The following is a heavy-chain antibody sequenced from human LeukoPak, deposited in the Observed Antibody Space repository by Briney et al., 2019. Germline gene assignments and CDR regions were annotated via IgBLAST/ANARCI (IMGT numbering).Heavy chain of an antibody. CDR2: IYYSGST. V-gene: IGHV4-59*01. CDR3: ARESSGYYPVFDY. Sequence: PSETLSLTCTVSGGSISSYYWSWIRQPPGKGLEWIGYIYYSGSTNYNPSLKSRVTISVDTSKNQFSLKLSSVTAADTAVYYCARESSGYYPVFDYWGQGTLVTVSS. J-gene: IGHJ4*02. D-gene: IGHD3-22*01. CDR1: GGSISSYY.